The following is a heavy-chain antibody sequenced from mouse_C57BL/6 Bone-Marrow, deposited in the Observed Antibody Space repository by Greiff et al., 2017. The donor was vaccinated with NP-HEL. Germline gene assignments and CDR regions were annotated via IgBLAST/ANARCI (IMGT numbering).Heavy chain of an antibody. CDR1: GYTFTDYE. CDR3: TREGFYGNYFYAMDY. V-gene: IGHV1-15*01. D-gene: IGHD2-1*01. J-gene: IGHJ4*01. Sequence: QVHVKQSGAELVRPGASVTLSCKASGYTFTDYEMHWVKQTPVHGLEWIGAIDPETGGTAYNQKFKGKAILTADTSSSTAYMELRSLTSEDSAVYYCTREGFYGNYFYAMDYWGQGTSVTVSS. CDR2: IDPETGGT.